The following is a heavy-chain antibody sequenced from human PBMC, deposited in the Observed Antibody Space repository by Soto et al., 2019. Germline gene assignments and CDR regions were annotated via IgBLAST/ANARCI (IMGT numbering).Heavy chain of an antibody. CDR3: ARVGVTVSTRAFDV. Sequence: QVQLQQWGAGLLKPSETLSLTCAVYSGSFSGYYWNRIRQSPGKGLEWIGEIYHSGSSNYNPALKNRVTISVDTSKKEFSLKMTSLTAADTAVYYCARVGVTVSTRAFDVWGQGTMVAV. J-gene: IGHJ3*01. CDR1: SGSFSGYY. CDR2: IYHSGSS. D-gene: IGHD2-2*01. V-gene: IGHV4-34*01.